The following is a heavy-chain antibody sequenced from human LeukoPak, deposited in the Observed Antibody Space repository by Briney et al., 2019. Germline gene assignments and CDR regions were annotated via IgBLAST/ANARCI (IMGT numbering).Heavy chain of an antibody. J-gene: IGHJ3*02. D-gene: IGHD3-22*01. CDR3: VKGSTYDSSGYYESDAFDI. CDR1: GFTFSSYA. V-gene: IGHV3-64D*06. CDR2: ISSNGGST. Sequence: EGSLRLSCSASGFTFSSYAMHWVRQAPGKGLEYVSAISSNGGSTYYADSVKGRFTISRDNSKNTLYLQMSGLRAEDTAVYYCVKGSTYDSSGYYESDAFDIWGQGTMVTVSS.